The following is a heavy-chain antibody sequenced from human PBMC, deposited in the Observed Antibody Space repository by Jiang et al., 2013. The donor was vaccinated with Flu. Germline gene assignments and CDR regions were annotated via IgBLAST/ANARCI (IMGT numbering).Heavy chain of an antibody. CDR3: ARDASHSLAAAAPTFDY. V-gene: IGHV4-30-2*01. Sequence: TCAVSGGSISSGGYSWSWIRQPPGKGLEWIGYIYHSGSTYYNPSLKSRVTISVDRSKNQFSLKLSSVTAADTAVYYCARDASHSLAAAAPTFDYWGQGTLVTVSS. D-gene: IGHD6-13*01. CDR2: IYHSGST. CDR1: GGSISSGGYS. J-gene: IGHJ4*02.